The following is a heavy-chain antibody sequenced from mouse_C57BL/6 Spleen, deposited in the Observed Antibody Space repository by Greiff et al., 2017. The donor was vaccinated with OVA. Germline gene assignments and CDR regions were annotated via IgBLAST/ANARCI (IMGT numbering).Heavy chain of an antibody. CDR1: GYTFTDYY. CDR2: IYPGSGNT. J-gene: IGHJ4*01. D-gene: IGHD2-5*01. CDR3: AREDSNGYAMDY. V-gene: IGHV1-76*01. Sequence: QVQLQQSGAELVRPGASVKLSCKASGYTFTDYYINWVKQRPGQGLEWIARIYPGSGNTYYNEKFKGKATLTAEKSSSTAYMQLSSLTSEDSAVYFCAREDSNGYAMDYWGQGTSVTVSS.